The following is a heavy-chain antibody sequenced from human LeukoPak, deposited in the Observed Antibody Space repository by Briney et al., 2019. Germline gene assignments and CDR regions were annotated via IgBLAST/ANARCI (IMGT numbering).Heavy chain of an antibody. CDR1: GGSISSSSYY. D-gene: IGHD3-3*01. Sequence: SETLSLTCTVSGGSISSSSYYWGWIRQPPGKGLEWIGSIYYSGSTYYNPSLKSRVTISVDTSKNQFSPKLSSVTAADTAVYYCARHVDYDFWSGYLGAFDIWGQGTMVTVSS. CDR3: ARHVDYDFWSGYLGAFDI. CDR2: IYYSGST. J-gene: IGHJ3*02. V-gene: IGHV4-39*01.